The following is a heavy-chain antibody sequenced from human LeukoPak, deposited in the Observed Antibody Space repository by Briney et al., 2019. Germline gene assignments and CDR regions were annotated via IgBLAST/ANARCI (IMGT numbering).Heavy chain of an antibody. CDR3: ARSAWPGDWWFYP. CDR1: GGSISSGSYY. V-gene: IGHV4-61*02. CDR2: IYTSGST. J-gene: IGHJ5*02. D-gene: IGHD3-16*01. Sequence: PSQTLSLTCTVSGGSISSGSYYWSWIRQPAGKGLEWIGRIYTSGSTNYNPSLRSRVTISVDMSKNQFSLKLSSVTAADTAVYYCARSAWPGDWWFYPWGQGTLVTVSS.